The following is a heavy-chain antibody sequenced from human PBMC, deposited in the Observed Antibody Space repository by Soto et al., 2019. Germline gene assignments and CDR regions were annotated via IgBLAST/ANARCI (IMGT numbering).Heavy chain of an antibody. CDR3: PKDFLESGQGAIEGGGWDS. D-gene: IGHD3-16*01. CDR1: GFAFKNYA. V-gene: IGHV3-23*03. Sequence: GGSLRLSSAASGFAFKNYAMSWVRQAPGKGLEWVSIISGGGGATYYADSVKGRFTISRDNSKYTLDLQLDSLRAEDSVLYYCPKDFLESGQGAIEGGGWDSWGQGTLVTVSS. CDR2: ISGGGGAT. J-gene: IGHJ4*02.